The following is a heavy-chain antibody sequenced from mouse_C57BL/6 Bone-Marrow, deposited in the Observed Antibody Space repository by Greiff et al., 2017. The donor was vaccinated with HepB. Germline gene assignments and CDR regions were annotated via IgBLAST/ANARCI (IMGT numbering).Heavy chain of an antibody. CDR2: IYPRSGNT. Sequence: VKLMESGAELARPGASVKLSCKASGYTFTSYGISWVKQRTGQGLEWIGEIYPRSGNTYYNEKFKGKATLTADKSSSTAYMELRSLTSEDSAVYFCARSRMDWESWFAYWGQGTLVTVSA. CDR1: GYTFTSYG. CDR3: ARSRMDWESWFAY. V-gene: IGHV1-81*01. D-gene: IGHD4-1*01. J-gene: IGHJ3*01.